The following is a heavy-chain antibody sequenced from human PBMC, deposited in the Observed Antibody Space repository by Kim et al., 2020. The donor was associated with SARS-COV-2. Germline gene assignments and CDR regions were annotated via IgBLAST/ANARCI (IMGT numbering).Heavy chain of an antibody. V-gene: IGHV4-34*01. Sequence: SETLSLTCAVYGGSFSGYYWSWIRQPPGKGLEWIGEINHSGSTNYNPSLKSRVTISVDTSKNQFSLKLSSVTAADTAVYYCARGVLRYFDWYRPGAVQRPAHFGYWGQGTLVTVSS. CDR2: INHSGST. CDR3: ARGVLRYFDWYRPGAVQRPAHFGY. D-gene: IGHD3-9*01. CDR1: GGSFSGYY. J-gene: IGHJ4*02.